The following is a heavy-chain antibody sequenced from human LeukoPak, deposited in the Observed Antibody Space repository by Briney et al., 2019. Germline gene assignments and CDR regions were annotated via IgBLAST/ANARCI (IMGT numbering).Heavy chain of an antibody. V-gene: IGHV3-30*02. Sequence: GGSLRLSCAASGFTLSGFAMHWVRQAPGKGLEWVAFIRYDGSNKYYADSVKGRFTISRDNSKNTLYLQMNSLRAEDTAVYYCAKVVGYCSSTSCYTGGDYFDYWGQGTLVTVSS. CDR3: AKVVGYCSSTSCYTGGDYFDY. CDR2: IRYDGSNK. CDR1: GFTLSGFA. J-gene: IGHJ4*02. D-gene: IGHD2-2*02.